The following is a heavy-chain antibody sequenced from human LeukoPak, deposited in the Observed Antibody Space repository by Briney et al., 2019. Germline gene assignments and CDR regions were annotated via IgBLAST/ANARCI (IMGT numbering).Heavy chain of an antibody. V-gene: IGHV3-53*01. D-gene: IGHD2-2*01. CDR1: GFTVSSNY. Sequence: PGGSLRLSCAASGFTVSSNYMSWVRQAPGKGLEWVSVIYSGGSTYYADSVKGRFTISSDNSKNTLYLQMNSLRAEDTAVYYCARYRGYCSSTSCFNWFDPWGQGTLVTVSS. J-gene: IGHJ5*02. CDR2: IYSGGST. CDR3: ARYRGYCSSTSCFNWFDP.